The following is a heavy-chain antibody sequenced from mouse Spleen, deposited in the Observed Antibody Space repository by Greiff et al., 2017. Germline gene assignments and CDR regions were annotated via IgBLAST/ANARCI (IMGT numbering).Heavy chain of an antibody. V-gene: IGHV1-39*01. D-gene: IGHD1-1*01. CDR1: GYSFTDYN. J-gene: IGHJ3*01. Sequence: VQLQQSGPELVKPGASVKISCKASGYSFTDYNMNWVKQSNGKSLEWIGVINPNYGTTSYNQKFKGKATLTVDQSSSTAYMQLNSLTSEDSAVYYCAIRDYYGSSYGFAYWGQGTLVTVSA. CDR2: INPNYGTT. CDR3: AIRDYYGSSYGFAY.